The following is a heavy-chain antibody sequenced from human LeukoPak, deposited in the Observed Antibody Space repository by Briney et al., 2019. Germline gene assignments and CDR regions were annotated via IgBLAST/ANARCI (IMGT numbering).Heavy chain of an antibody. V-gene: IGHV4-4*02. J-gene: IGHJ4*02. CDR3: AGGDITIFGVVLDY. CDR2: IYHSGST. CDR1: SGSISSSNW. Sequence: SGTLSLTCAVSSGSISSSNWWSWVRQPAGKGLEWIGEIYHSGSTNYNPSLKSRVTISVDKSKNQFSLKLSSVTAADTAVYYCAGGDITIFGVVLDYWGQGTLVTVSS. D-gene: IGHD3-3*01.